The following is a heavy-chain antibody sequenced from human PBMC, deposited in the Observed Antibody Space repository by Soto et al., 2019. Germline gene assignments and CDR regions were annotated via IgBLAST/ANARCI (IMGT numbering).Heavy chain of an antibody. CDR3: AAGLDNATIPP. V-gene: IGHV3-66*01. CDR1: GFTGSY. CDR2: IHSDGNT. J-gene: IGHJ5*02. Sequence: EVQVVESGGDLVQPGGSLRLSCAVSGFTGSYMTWVRQAPGKGLEWVSFIHSDGNTFYADSVKGRFSISRDSSKHTVSLPTPTLTAEDTAVYYCAAGLDNATIPPWAPGTLVTVSS. D-gene: IGHD1-1*01.